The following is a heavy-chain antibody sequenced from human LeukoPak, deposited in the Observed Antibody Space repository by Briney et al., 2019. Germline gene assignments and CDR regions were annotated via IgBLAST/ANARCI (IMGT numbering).Heavy chain of an antibody. V-gene: IGHV3-21*01. CDR1: GFTFSTYN. D-gene: IGHD6-13*01. Sequence: PGGSLRLSCAASGFTFSTYNMNWVRQAPGKGLEWVSSISTSSNYIYYADSVKGRFTISRDNAKNSLYLQMNSLRAEDTAVYYCARPYSSSSGADYWGQGTLVTVSS. CDR3: ARPYSSSSGADY. J-gene: IGHJ4*02. CDR2: ISTSSNYI.